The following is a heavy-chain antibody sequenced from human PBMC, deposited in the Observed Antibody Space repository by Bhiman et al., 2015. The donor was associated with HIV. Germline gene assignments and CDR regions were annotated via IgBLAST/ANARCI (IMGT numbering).Heavy chain of an antibody. CDR1: GFIFSDYY. V-gene: IGHV3-11*04. D-gene: IGHD4-17*01. CDR2: ISSSGSTI. J-gene: IGHJ6*03. CDR3: ARCWRLGYYMDV. Sequence: QVQLVESGGDLVKPGGSLRLSCAASGFIFSDYYMAWIRQAPGKGLEWVSYISSSGSTIYYADSVKGRFTSSRDNAKKSLYLQMNSLRAEDTAVYYCARCWRLGYYMDVWGKGPRSPSP.